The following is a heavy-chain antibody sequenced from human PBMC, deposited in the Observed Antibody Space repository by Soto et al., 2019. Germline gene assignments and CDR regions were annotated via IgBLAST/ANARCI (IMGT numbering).Heavy chain of an antibody. J-gene: IGHJ4*02. V-gene: IGHV4-30-4*01. CDR3: ARDKIGSGSYLDY. CDR2: IYYSGST. CDR1: GGSISSGDCY. D-gene: IGHD3-10*01. Sequence: PSETLSLTCTVSGGSISSGDCYWSWIRQPPGKGLEWIGYIYYSGSTYYNPSLKSRVTISVDTSKNQFSLTLSSVTAADTAVYYCARDKIGSGSYLDYWGQGTLVTVSS.